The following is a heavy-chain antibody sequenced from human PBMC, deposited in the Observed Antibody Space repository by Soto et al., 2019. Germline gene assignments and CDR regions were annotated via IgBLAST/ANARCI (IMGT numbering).Heavy chain of an antibody. CDR1: GHTLTSYY. CDR3: ATDGEAAGFDS. Sequence: QVQLVQSGAELKKPGASEKVSCRASGHTLTSYYMHWVRQAPGQGLEWMGIIYPSGGTTKYERKFQGRLSMTRDTSTGTAYMELNSLRSEDTAVYYCATDGEAAGFDSWGQGTLVTVSS. V-gene: IGHV1-46*01. D-gene: IGHD3-10*01. CDR2: IYPSGGTT. J-gene: IGHJ4*02.